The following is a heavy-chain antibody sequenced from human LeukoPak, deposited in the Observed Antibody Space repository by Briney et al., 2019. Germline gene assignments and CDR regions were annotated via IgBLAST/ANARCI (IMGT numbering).Heavy chain of an antibody. CDR1: GGSFGGYY. V-gene: IGHV4-34*01. CDR2: INHSGST. J-gene: IGHJ5*02. CDR3: ARGKNWFDP. Sequence: PSETLSLTCAVYGGSFGGYYWSWIRQPPGKGLEWIGEINHSGSTNYNPSLKSRVTISVDTSKNQFSLKLSSVTAADTAVCYCARGKNWFDPWGQGTLVTVSS.